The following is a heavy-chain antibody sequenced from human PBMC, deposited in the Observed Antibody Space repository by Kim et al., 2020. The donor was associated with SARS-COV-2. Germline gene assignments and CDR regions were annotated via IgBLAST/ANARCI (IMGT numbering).Heavy chain of an antibody. J-gene: IGHJ4*02. CDR3: ARARGRVTIFGVVEFDY. CDR2: IYYSGST. Sequence: ETLSLTCTVSGGSVSSGSYYWSWIRQPPGKGLEWIGYIYYSGSTNYNPSLKSRVTISVDTSKNQFSLKLSSVTAADTAVYYCARARGRVTIFGVVEFDYWGQGTLVTVSS. CDR1: GGSVSSGSYY. V-gene: IGHV4-61*01. D-gene: IGHD3-3*01.